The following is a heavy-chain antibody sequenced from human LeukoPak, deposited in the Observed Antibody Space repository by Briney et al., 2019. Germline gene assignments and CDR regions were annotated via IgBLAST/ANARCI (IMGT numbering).Heavy chain of an antibody. V-gene: IGHV3-21*01. Sequence: GRSLRLSCAASRFTFSSYSMNWVSQAPGKGMEWDSSISSSGNYIYYADSVKGRFTISRDNAKNSLNLQMNSLRAEDTAVYYCARDSIQQQLVLEDRGYPYYFEHWGQGTLVTVSS. CDR2: ISSSGNYI. J-gene: IGHJ4*02. CDR1: RFTFSSYS. D-gene: IGHD6-13*01. CDR3: ARDSIQQQLVLEDRGYPYYFEH.